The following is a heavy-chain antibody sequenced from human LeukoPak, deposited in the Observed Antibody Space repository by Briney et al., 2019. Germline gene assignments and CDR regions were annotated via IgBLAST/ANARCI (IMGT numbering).Heavy chain of an antibody. J-gene: IGHJ3*02. V-gene: IGHV3-21*01. CDR3: ARVDSDAFDM. Sequence: GGSLRLSCAPSGFTFSSYSMNWVRQAPGKGLKWVSSISSSSSYIYYADSVKGRFTNSRDNAKNSLYLQMNSLRAEDTAVYYCARVDSDAFDMWGQGTMVTVST. D-gene: IGHD2-2*03. CDR1: GFTFSSYS. CDR2: ISSSSSYI.